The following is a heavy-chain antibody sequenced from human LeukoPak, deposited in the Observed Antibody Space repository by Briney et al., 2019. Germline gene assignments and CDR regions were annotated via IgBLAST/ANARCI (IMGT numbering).Heavy chain of an antibody. Sequence: PSETLSLTCAVYGGSFSGYYWSWIRQPPGKGLEWIGEINHSGSTNYNPSLKSRVTISVDTSKNQFSLKLSSVTAADTAVYYCARDSSYGEDYWGQGTLVTVSS. V-gene: IGHV4-34*01. CDR1: GGSFSGYY. CDR2: INHSGST. CDR3: ARDSSYGEDY. D-gene: IGHD3-10*01. J-gene: IGHJ4*02.